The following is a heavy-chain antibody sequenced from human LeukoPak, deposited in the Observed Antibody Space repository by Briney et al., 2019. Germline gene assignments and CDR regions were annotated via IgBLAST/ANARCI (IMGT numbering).Heavy chain of an antibody. D-gene: IGHD6-25*01. V-gene: IGHV3-11*01. CDR2: ISSSGSTI. J-gene: IGHJ4*02. CDR1: GFTFSSYA. Sequence: GGSLRLSCAASGFTFSSYAMSWIRQAPGKGLEWVSYISSSGSTIYYADSVKGRFTISRDNAKNSLYLQMNSLRAEDTAVYYCARSIAADATTFGYWGQGTLVTVSS. CDR3: ARSIAADATTFGY.